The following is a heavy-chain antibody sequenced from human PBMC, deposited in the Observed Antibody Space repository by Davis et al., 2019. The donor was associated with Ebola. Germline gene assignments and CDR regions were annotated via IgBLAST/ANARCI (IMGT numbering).Heavy chain of an antibody. J-gene: IGHJ6*04. D-gene: IGHD2-8*01. CDR3: TRGDVDSVSTLYYYYGMDV. Sequence: SETLSLTCTVSGGSASSRSYYRSWIRQPPGQGLESIGYIYYSGSTNYNPSLKSRVTISVDTSKNQFSLKLSSVTAADTAVYYCTRGDVDSVSTLYYYYGMDVWGKGTTVTVSS. CDR2: IYYSGST. V-gene: IGHV4-61*01. CDR1: GGSASSRSYY.